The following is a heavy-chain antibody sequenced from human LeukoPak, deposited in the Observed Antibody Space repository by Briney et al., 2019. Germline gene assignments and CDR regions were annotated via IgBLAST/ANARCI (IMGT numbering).Heavy chain of an antibody. CDR1: GGSISSGGCY. CDR3: ARGEYYGSGSYYPGDY. J-gene: IGHJ4*02. V-gene: IGHV4-31*01. D-gene: IGHD3-10*01. Sequence: PSETLSLTCTVSGGSISSGGCYWSWIRQHPGKGLEWIGYIHNSGSTYYNPSLKSPVSISIDTSKGHFSLRLSSVTAADTAVYYCARGEYYGSGSYYPGDYWGQGTLVTVSS. CDR2: IHNSGST.